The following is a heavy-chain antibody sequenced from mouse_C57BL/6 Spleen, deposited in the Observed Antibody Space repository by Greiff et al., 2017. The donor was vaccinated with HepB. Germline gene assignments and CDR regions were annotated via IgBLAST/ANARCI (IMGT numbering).Heavy chain of an antibody. CDR2: INPSSGYT. V-gene: IGHV1-7*01. J-gene: IGHJ1*03. CDR3: ARSRGSSYRYFDV. Sequence: VHLVESGAELAKPGASVKLSCKASGYTFTSYWMHWVKQRPGQGLEWIGYINPSSGYTKYNQKFKDKATLTADKSSSTAYMQLISLTYEDSAVYYCARSRGSSYRYFDVWGTGTTVTVSS. CDR1: GYTFTSYW. D-gene: IGHD1-1*01.